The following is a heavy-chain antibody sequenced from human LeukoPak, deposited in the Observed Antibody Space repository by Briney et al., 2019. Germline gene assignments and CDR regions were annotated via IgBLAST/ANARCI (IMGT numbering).Heavy chain of an antibody. Sequence: SETLSLTCTVSGGSISSGSYYWSWIRQPAGKGLEWIGRIYTSGSTNYNPSLKSRVTISVDTSKNQFSLKLSSVTAADTAVYYCARDCSNGVCYSGGLGYWGQGTLVAVSS. J-gene: IGHJ4*02. D-gene: IGHD2-8*01. CDR1: GGSISSGSYY. CDR2: IYTSGST. CDR3: ARDCSNGVCYSGGLGY. V-gene: IGHV4-61*02.